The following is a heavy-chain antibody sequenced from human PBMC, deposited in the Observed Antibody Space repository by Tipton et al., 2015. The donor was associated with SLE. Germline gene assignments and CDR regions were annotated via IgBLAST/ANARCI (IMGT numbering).Heavy chain of an antibody. D-gene: IGHD6-25*01. CDR2: INTDGSGT. V-gene: IGHV3-74*01. Sequence: SLRLSCAASGFTFSDYGMHWVRQVPGKGLVWVSRINTDGSGTTYADSVKGRFTISRDNAKNTLYLQMNSLRVEDTAVYYCARDRAAQYYSYYYMDVWGKGTTVTISS. J-gene: IGHJ6*03. CDR1: GFTFSDYG. CDR3: ARDRAAQYYSYYYMDV.